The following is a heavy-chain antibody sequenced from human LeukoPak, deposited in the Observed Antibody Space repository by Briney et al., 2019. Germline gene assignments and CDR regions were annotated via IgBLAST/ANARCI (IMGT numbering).Heavy chain of an antibody. CDR2: ISYDGSNK. Sequence: GGSLRLSCAASGFTFSSYAMHWVRQAPGKGLEWVAVISYDGSNKYYADSVKGRFTISRDNSKNTLYLQMNSLRAEDTAVYYCARDSYGSIVYWGQGTLVTVSS. D-gene: IGHD4-17*01. V-gene: IGHV3-30-3*01. CDR3: ARDSYGSIVY. CDR1: GFTFSSYA. J-gene: IGHJ4*02.